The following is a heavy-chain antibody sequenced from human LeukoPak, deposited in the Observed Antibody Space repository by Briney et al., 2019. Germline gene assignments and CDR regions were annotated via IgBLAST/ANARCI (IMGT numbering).Heavy chain of an antibody. J-gene: IGHJ4*02. V-gene: IGHV3-74*03. CDR3: ARTRGYSDGFEN. CDR1: GFPFIRYW. Sequence: GGSLRLSCAVSGFPFIRYWMHWVRQAPGKGLVWVSRLNNDGTDATYADSVRGRFTVSRDNAKNTLYLQMDSLRAEDTAVYYCARTRGYSDGFENWGQGTLVTVSS. CDR2: LNNDGTDA. D-gene: IGHD3-22*01.